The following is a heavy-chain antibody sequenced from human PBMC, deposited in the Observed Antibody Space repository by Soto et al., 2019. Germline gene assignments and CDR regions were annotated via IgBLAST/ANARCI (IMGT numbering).Heavy chain of an antibody. Sequence: QVQLQQWGAGLLKPSETLSLTCAVYGGSFSGYYWSWIRQPPGKGLEWIGESNHSGSTNYNPSLKSRVTISADTSKNQFSLKLSSVTAADTAVYYCARGGYIVVVVAATRSDNWFDPWGQGTLVTVSS. CDR2: SNHSGST. D-gene: IGHD2-15*01. J-gene: IGHJ5*02. V-gene: IGHV4-34*01. CDR1: GGSFSGYY. CDR3: ARGGYIVVVVAATRSDNWFDP.